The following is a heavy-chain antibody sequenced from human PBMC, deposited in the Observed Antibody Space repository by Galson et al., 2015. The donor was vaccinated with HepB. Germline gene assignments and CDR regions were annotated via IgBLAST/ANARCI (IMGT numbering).Heavy chain of an antibody. CDR2: INAGNGNT. J-gene: IGHJ4*02. CDR3: ARGGRRVDVVVPAVRGFYFDY. Sequence: SVKVSCKASGYTFTSYAMHWVRQAPGQRLEWMGWINAGNGNTKYSQKFQGRVTITRDTSASTAYMELSSLRSEDTAAYYCARGGRRVDVVVPAVRGFYFDYWGQGTLVTVSS. V-gene: IGHV1-3*01. CDR1: GYTFTSYA. D-gene: IGHD2-2*01.